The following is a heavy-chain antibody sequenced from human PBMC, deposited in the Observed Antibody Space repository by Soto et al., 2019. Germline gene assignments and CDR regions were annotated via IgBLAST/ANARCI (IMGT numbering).Heavy chain of an antibody. CDR2: IYYSGTT. CDR1: GGSISSGGYY. D-gene: IGHD6-6*01. Sequence: QVQLQESGPGLVKPSQTLSLTCTVSGGSISSGGYYWSWIRQHPGKGREWIGYIYYSGTTYYNPSLKSRVTISVDTSRKHFSLKLSAVTAADPAVYYCSTAQLAARYFDYWGQGTLVTVSS. CDR3: STAQLAARYFDY. J-gene: IGHJ4*02. V-gene: IGHV4-31*03.